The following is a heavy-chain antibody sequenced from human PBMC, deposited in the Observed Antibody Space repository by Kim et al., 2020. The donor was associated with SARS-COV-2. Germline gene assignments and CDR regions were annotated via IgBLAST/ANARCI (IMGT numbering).Heavy chain of an antibody. D-gene: IGHD2-2*02. V-gene: IGHV4-34*01. CDR3: ARGRAGVVPAPVLGIRPHYEYFLMDV. CDR1: GGSFSGDH. Sequence: SETLSLTCAVYGGSFSGDHWNWIRQPPGKGLEWMGESNNNGTSNHNPSLKSRGTITIDTANNKFSLQLTSVTAADTGFYYCARGRAGVVPAPVLGIRPHYEYFLMDVWGHGTTVTVSS. CDR2: SNNNGTS. J-gene: IGHJ6*02.